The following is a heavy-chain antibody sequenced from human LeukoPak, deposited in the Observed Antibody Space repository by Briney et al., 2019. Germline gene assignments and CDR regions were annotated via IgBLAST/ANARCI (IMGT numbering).Heavy chain of an antibody. D-gene: IGHD2-2*01. J-gene: IGHJ5*02. CDR2: ISAYNGNT. V-gene: IGHV1-18*01. CDR1: GYTFTSYG. Sequence: GASVKVSCKASGYTFTSYGISWVRQAPGQGLEWMGWISAYNGNTNYAQKLQGRVTMTTDTSTSTAYMELRSLRSDDTAVYYCAREGLIPEGYCSSTSCPYNWFDPWGQGTLVTVSS. CDR3: AREGLIPEGYCSSTSCPYNWFDP.